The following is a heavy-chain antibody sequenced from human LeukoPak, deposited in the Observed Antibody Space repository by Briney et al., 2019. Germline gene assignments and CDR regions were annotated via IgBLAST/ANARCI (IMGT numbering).Heavy chain of an antibody. J-gene: IGHJ5*02. CDR3: ASPYCSGGSCYAYWFDP. Sequence: PSETLSLTCTVSGGSISSRNYYWGWIRQPPGKGLEWIASIYYSGRTYYNPSLKSRVTLSIDTSKNQFSLKLSSVTAADTAVYYCASPYCSGGSCYAYWFDPWGQGTLVTVSS. D-gene: IGHD2-15*01. CDR2: IYYSGRT. V-gene: IGHV4-39*01. CDR1: GGSISSRNYY.